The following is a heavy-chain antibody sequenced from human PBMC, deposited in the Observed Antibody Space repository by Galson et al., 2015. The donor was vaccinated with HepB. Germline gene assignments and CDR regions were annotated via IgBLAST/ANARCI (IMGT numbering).Heavy chain of an antibody. D-gene: IGHD3-10*01. J-gene: IGHJ4*02. CDR1: GGSISSYY. CDR2: IYYSGST. V-gene: IGHV4-59*01. Sequence: ETLSLTCTVSGGSISSYYWSWIRQPPGKGLEWIGYIYYSGSTNYNPSLKSRVTISVDTSKNQFSLKLSSVTAADTAVYYCARGSFGGDFDYWGQGTLVTVSS. CDR3: ARGSFGGDFDY.